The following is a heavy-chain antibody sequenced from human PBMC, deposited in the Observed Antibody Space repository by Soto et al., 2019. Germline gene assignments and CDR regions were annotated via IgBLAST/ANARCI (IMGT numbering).Heavy chain of an antibody. CDR3: AKDVASRGIS. D-gene: IGHD3-16*01. Sequence: EVQLLESGGGLVQPGGSLRLSCATSGFTFRSYVMSWVRQAPGKGPEWVSGISESGSGTYYADSVKGRFTISRDNSNNTLYLQMNSLRAEDTAVYYGAKDVASRGISWGQGTLVTVSS. CDR1: GFTFRSYV. CDR2: ISESGSGT. V-gene: IGHV3-23*01. J-gene: IGHJ5*02.